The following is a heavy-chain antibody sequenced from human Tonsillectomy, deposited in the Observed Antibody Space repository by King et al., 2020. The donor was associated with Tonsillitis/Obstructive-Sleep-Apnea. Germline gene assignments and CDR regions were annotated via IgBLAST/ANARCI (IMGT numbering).Heavy chain of an antibody. D-gene: IGHD6-13*01. Sequence: QLVQSGAEVKKPGASVRVSCKASGYTFTYYGISWVRQAPGQGLEWMGWISAYNGDTNYAQTLQGRVNVTTDTSTGTAYMDLRSLRSDDTAVYYCARDHYSSSWSAHGYYYGMDVWGQGTTITVSS. CDR1: GYTFTYYG. CDR3: ARDHYSSSWSAHGYYYGMDV. V-gene: IGHV1-18*01. CDR2: ISAYNGDT. J-gene: IGHJ6*02.